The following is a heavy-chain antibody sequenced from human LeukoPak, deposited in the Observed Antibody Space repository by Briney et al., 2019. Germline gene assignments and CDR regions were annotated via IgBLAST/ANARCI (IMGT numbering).Heavy chain of an antibody. D-gene: IGHD3-22*01. CDR1: GFTFSSYA. CDR3: ARVGYYDREYYFDY. Sequence: GGSLRLSCAASGFTFSSYAMSWVRQAPGKGLEWVSYISSSGSTIYYADSVKGRFTISRDNAKNSLYLQMNSLKAEDTAVYYCARVGYYDREYYFDYWGQGTLVTVSS. J-gene: IGHJ4*02. CDR2: ISSSGSTI. V-gene: IGHV3-48*03.